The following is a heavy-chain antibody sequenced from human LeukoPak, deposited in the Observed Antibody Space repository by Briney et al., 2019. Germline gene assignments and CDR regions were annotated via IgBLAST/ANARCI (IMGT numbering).Heavy chain of an antibody. Sequence: GGSLRLSCAASGFIFSSYSMNWVRQAPGKGLEWVAVISYDGSNKNYADSVKGRFAISRDNSQNTLYLQMNSLRAEDTARYYCARDWHDFWSGYYPFDCWGQGTLVTVSS. J-gene: IGHJ4*02. CDR2: ISYDGSNK. CDR3: ARDWHDFWSGYYPFDC. V-gene: IGHV3-30*03. D-gene: IGHD3-3*01. CDR1: GFIFSSYS.